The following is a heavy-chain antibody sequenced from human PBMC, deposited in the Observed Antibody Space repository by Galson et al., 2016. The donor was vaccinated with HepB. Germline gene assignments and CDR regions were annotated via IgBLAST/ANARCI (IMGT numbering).Heavy chain of an antibody. J-gene: IGHJ6*02. Sequence: SLRLSCAASGFTFNDVWMSWVRQAPGKGLEWVGRINRKREGGSTDYAAPVKGRFTISRDESMNTLYLLMNSLKTEDTAVYYCTTCISCCGTYYSYGMDVWGLGTTVIVSS. D-gene: IGHD2-2*01. CDR1: GFTFNDVW. CDR2: INRKREGGST. CDR3: TTCISCCGTYYSYGMDV. V-gene: IGHV3-15*01.